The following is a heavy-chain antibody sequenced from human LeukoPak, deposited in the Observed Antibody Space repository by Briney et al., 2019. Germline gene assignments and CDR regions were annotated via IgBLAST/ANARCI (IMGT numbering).Heavy chain of an antibody. V-gene: IGHV1-69*01. CDR1: GGTFSSYA. J-gene: IGHJ6*02. Sequence: GSSVTVSCKASGGTFSSYAVSWVRQAPGQGLEWMGGIIPIFGTANYAQKFQGRVTITADESTSTAYMELSSLRSEDTAVYYCARGGYSYGYHYYGMDVWGQGTTVTVSS. CDR2: IIPIFGTA. D-gene: IGHD5-18*01. CDR3: ARGGYSYGYHYYGMDV.